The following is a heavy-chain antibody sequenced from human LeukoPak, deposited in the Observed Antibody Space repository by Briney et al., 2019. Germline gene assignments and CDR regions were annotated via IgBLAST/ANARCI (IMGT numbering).Heavy chain of an antibody. D-gene: IGHD3-10*01. V-gene: IGHV3-66*01. CDR1: GFTVSSNY. CDR3: AGEGFGRSGYYYGMDV. CDR2: IYSGGST. J-gene: IGHJ6*02. Sequence: GGSLRLSCAASGFTVSSNYMSWVRQAPGKGLEWVSVIYSGGSTYYADSVKGRFTISRDNSKNTLYLQMNSLRAEDTAVYYCAGEGFGRSGYYYGMDVWGQGATVNVSS.